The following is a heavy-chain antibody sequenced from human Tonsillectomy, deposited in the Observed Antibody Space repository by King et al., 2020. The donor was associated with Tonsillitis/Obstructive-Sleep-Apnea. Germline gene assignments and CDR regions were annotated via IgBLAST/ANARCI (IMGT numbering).Heavy chain of an antibody. CDR2: ISGSGDST. J-gene: IGHJ4*02. V-gene: IGHV3-23*04. Sequence: VQLVESGGGLVQPGGSLRLSLRLSCAASGFTFSSYAMSWVRQAPGKGLEWVSTISGSGDSTYYADSVKGRFTISRDNSKNTLYLQMNSLRAEDTAVYYCAKEAGYLHYYGSGRPFDYWGQGTLVTVSS. CDR1: GFTFSSYA. D-gene: IGHD3-10*01. CDR3: AKEAGYLHYYGSGRPFDY.